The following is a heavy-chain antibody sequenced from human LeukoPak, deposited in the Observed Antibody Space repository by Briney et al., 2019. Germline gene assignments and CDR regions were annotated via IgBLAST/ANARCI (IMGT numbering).Heavy chain of an antibody. Sequence: SETLSLTCAVYGGSFSGYYWSWIRQPPGKGLEWIGEINHSGSTNYNPSLKSRVTISVDTSKNQFSLRLSSVTAADTAVYYCANNYYGSGSYYFADYWGQGTLVTVSS. CDR2: INHSGST. J-gene: IGHJ4*02. CDR1: GGSFSGYY. CDR3: ANNYYGSGSYYFADY. D-gene: IGHD3-10*01. V-gene: IGHV4-34*01.